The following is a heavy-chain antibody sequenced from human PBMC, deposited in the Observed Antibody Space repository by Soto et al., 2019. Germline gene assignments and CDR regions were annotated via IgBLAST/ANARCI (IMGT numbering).Heavy chain of an antibody. CDR2: ISAYDGNT. D-gene: IGHD6-6*01. CDR1: GYTFTTYA. J-gene: IGHJ4*02. V-gene: IGHV1-18*01. CDR3: GRVGSSSSPIDY. Sequence: QVQLVQSGAEVRKPGASVKVSCKTSGYTFTTYAISWVRQAPGQGLEWMGWISAYDGNTNYAQKLQGRVTMTTDTTTSTAYMELRSLSSDDTAVYYCGRVGSSSSPIDYWGPGTLVTVSS.